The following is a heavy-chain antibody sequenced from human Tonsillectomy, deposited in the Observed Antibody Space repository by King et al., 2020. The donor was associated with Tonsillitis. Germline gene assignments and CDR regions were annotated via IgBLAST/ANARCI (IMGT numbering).Heavy chain of an antibody. D-gene: IGHD1-14*01. CDR3: ARTYREGLRNWFDT. Sequence: HVQLVESGAEVKKPGASVKVSCKASGYTFTSYDINWVRQATGQGLEWMGWMNPNSGNTSYAQKFQGRVTMTRNTSISTAYMELSSLRSEDTAVYYCARTYREGLRNWFDTWGQGTLVTVSS. CDR2: MNPNSGNT. V-gene: IGHV1-8*02. CDR1: GYTFTSYD. J-gene: IGHJ5*02.